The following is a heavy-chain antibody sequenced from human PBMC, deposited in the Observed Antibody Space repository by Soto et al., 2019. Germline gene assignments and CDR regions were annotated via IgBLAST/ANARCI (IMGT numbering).Heavy chain of an antibody. V-gene: IGHV1-69*06. Sequence: QVQLVQSGAEVKKPGSSVKVSCKASGGTFSSYAISWVRQAPGQGLEWMGGLIPIFGTANYAQKFQGRVTSTEDKSTSTDYMELSSLRSEDTAVYYCARGVFHTETYSYDSSGYYFDYWGQGTLVTVSS. CDR2: LIPIFGTA. CDR3: ARGVFHTETYSYDSSGYYFDY. D-gene: IGHD3-22*01. CDR1: GGTFSSYA. J-gene: IGHJ4*02.